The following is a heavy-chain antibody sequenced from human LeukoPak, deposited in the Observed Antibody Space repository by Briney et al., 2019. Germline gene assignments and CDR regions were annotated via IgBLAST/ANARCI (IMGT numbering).Heavy chain of an antibody. V-gene: IGHV4-34*01. J-gene: IGHJ4*02. CDR3: ARGRQNRYYYDSSGHSLFDY. CDR2: INHSGST. D-gene: IGHD3-22*01. Sequence: SETLSLTCAVYGGSFSGYYWSWLRQPPGKGLEWIGEINHSGSTNYNPSLTSRVTISVDTSKNQFSLKLSSVTAADTAVYYCARGRQNRYYYDSSGHSLFDYWGQGTLVTVSS. CDR1: GGSFSGYY.